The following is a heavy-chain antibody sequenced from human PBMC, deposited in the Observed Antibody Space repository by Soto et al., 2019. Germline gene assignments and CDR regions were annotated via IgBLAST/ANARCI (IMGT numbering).Heavy chain of an antibody. CDR3: ATITVVRGVTYDAFDF. J-gene: IGHJ3*01. CDR1: GFTFSAYA. Sequence: GSLRLSCAASGFTFSAYAMHWVRQAPGKGLEWVAVISYDGTNNYYADSVKGRFTISRDNSKNTLFLQMNSLRSEDTAVYYCATITVVRGVTYDAFDFWGQGTMVTVSS. V-gene: IGHV3-30-3*01. CDR2: ISYDGTNN. D-gene: IGHD3-10*01.